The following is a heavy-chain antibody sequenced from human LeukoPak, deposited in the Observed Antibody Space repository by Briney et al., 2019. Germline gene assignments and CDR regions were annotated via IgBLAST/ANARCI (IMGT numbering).Heavy chain of an antibody. CDR1: GYIFSNFFSSYG. CDR3: ARDSDYYDSSGYYVP. V-gene: IGHV1-18*01. J-gene: IGHJ5*02. CDR2: ISPYNGKT. Sequence: GASVKVSCKASGYIFSNFFSSYGITWVRQAPGQGLEWMGWISPYNGKTKFAQKFQGIVTMTTETSTSTAYMELRRLRSDDTAVYYCARDSDYYDSSGYYVPWGQGTLVTVSS. D-gene: IGHD3-22*01.